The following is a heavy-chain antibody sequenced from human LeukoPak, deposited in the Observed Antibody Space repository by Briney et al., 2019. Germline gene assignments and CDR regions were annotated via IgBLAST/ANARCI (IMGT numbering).Heavy chain of an antibody. Sequence: GGSLRLSCAASGFTVSNNYMHWVRQAPGKGLEWVAVISYDGSNKYYADSVKGRFTISRDNSKNTLYLQMNSLRAEDTAVYYCAKDLDYGDYYYYGMDVWGQGTTVTVSS. D-gene: IGHD4-17*01. CDR1: GFTVSNNY. J-gene: IGHJ6*02. CDR3: AKDLDYGDYYYYGMDV. CDR2: ISYDGSNK. V-gene: IGHV3-30*18.